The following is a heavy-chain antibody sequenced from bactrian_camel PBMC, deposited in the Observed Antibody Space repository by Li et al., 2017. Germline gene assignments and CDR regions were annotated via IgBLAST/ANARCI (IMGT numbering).Heavy chain of an antibody. CDR3: VKDDWGWSFGS. CDR1: GFTFSTTS. Sequence: QVQLVESGGGLVQPGGSLRLSCAASGFTFSTTSMFWVRQAPGKGLEYVTAIDSGGGSYYPDSVKGQFSIARDNAKNSVYLQMNSLKPEDTAVYYCVKDDWGWSFGSWGQGTQVTVS. CDR2: IDSGGGS. D-gene: IGHD5*01. J-gene: IGHJ6*01. V-gene: IGHV3S1*01.